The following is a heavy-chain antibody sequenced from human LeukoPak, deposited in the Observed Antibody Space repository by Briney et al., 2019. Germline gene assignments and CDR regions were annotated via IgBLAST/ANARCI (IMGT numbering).Heavy chain of an antibody. CDR3: ARDKDGWGIHDF. D-gene: IGHD3-16*01. CDR2: ISYDGSQK. Sequence: LGGSLRLSCAASGFSFSDYGLRWVRQAPGKGLEWVALISYDGSQKNFADSVKGRFTTPRDNSKFTMYLEMNSLRAEDTAVYFCARDKDGWGIHDFWGQGTLVTVSS. CDR1: GFSFSDYG. V-gene: IGHV3-30*03. J-gene: IGHJ4*02.